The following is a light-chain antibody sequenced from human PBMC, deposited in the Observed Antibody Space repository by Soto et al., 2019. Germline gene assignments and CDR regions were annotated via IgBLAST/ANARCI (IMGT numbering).Light chain of an antibody. J-gene: IGKJ2*01. CDR2: AAS. CDR1: QSISSY. Sequence: IQMTQSPSSLSASVGDRVTITCRASQSISSYLNWYQQKPGKAPKLLIYAASSLQSGVPSRFSGSVSGTDFTLTISRLLPEDFATYYCQQSYSTPDTFVQGTKLEIK. V-gene: IGKV1-39*01. CDR3: QQSYSTPDT.